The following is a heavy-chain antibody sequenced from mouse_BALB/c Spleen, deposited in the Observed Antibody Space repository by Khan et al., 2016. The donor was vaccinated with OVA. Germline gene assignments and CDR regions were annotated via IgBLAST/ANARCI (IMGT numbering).Heavy chain of an antibody. V-gene: IGHV1-85*01. CDR2: IFPGDDST. CDR1: GYTFTSSD. Sequence: QVRLQQSGAELVKPGASVKLSCKASGYTFTSSDINWVRQRPEQGLEWIGWIFPGDDSTKYNEKFKGQDPLTSAKSSSTAYMQLSRLTSKDSAVYFCARHYYGGIIYWDFDVWGAGTTVTVSS. CDR3: ARHYYGGIIYWDFDV. J-gene: IGHJ1*01. D-gene: IGHD1-1*01.